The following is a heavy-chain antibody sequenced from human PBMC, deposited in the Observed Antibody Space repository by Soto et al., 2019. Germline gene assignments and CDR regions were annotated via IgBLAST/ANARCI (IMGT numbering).Heavy chain of an antibody. V-gene: IGHV1-8*01. CDR2: VSPENRNA. J-gene: IGHJ4*02. CDR1: GYAFTEYD. Sequence: ASVKVSCKTSGYAFTEYDINWVRQAPGQGLEYMGWVSPENRNAGYAPQFRGRVSMTADTSINTVYLELTTLTYEDTAVYYCEVTTGYWGQGTMVTVSS. D-gene: IGHD4-17*01. CDR3: EVTTGY.